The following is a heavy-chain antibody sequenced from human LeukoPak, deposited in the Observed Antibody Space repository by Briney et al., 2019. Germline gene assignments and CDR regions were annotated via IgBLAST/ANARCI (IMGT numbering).Heavy chain of an antibody. CDR1: GGSISSYY. D-gene: IGHD1-26*01. CDR2: IYYSGST. CDR3: ARGSDSRNTFFYFDS. J-gene: IGHJ4*02. V-gene: IGHV4-59*01. Sequence: SETLSLTCTVSGGSISSYYWSWIRQPPGKGLEWIGYIYYSGSTNYNPSLKSRLTISVDTSKNQFSLKLSSVTAADTAVYYCARGSDSRNTFFYFDSWGQGTHVTVSS.